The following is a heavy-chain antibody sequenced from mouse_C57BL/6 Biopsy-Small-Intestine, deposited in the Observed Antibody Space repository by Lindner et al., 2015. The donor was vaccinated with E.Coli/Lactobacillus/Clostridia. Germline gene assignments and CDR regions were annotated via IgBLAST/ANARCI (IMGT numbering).Heavy chain of an antibody. CDR2: IYPGDGDT. CDR3: ARVLQTTPGFDY. CDR1: GYAFSSYW. D-gene: IGHD1-1*01. Sequence: VQLQESGAELVKPGASVKISCKASGYAFSSYWMNWVKQRPGKGLEWIGQIYPGDGDTNYNGKFEGKATLTADKSSSTAYMQLSSLTSEDSAVYFCARVLQTTPGFDYWGPGTTLTVSS. V-gene: IGHV1-80*01. J-gene: IGHJ2*01.